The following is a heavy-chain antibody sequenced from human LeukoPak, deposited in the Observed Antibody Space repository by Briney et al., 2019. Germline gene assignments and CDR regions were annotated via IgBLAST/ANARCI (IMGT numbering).Heavy chain of an antibody. J-gene: IGHJ6*02. Sequence: SETLSLTCTVSGGSISSSSYYWGWIRQPPGKGLEWIGSIYYSGSTYYNPSLKGRVTISVDTSKNQFSLKLSSVTAADTAVYYCARIVASWIYYYYYGMDVWGQGTTVTVSS. D-gene: IGHD5-12*01. CDR3: ARIVASWIYYYYYGMDV. CDR1: GGSISSSSYY. V-gene: IGHV4-39*01. CDR2: IYYSGST.